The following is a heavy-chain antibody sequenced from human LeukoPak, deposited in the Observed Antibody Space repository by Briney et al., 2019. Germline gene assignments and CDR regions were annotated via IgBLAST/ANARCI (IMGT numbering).Heavy chain of an antibody. CDR3: ARDEYYYDSSGYYYLVAFGI. CDR2: IYYSGST. D-gene: IGHD3-22*01. J-gene: IGHJ3*02. CDR1: GGSISSYY. Sequence: PSETLSLTCTVSGGSISSYYWSWIRQPPGKGLEWIGYIYYSGSTNYNPSLKSRVTISVDTSKNQFSLKLSSVTAADTAVYYCARDEYYYDSSGYYYLVAFGIWGQGTMVTVSS. V-gene: IGHV4-59*01.